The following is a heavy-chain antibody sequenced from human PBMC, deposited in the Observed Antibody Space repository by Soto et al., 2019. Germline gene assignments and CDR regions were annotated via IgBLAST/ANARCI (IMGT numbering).Heavy chain of an antibody. J-gene: IGHJ1*01. CDR2: IYHTGTT. Sequence: QVQLQESGPGLVKPSESLSLTCTVSGDSISRGNYSWSWIRQSPGKGLEWIGYIYHTGTTTYNPALESRVAMAVDTSKNYFSLKIKSVTATDTAVYYCAIDGHHEYFQFWGQGTLVTVAS. CDR3: AIDGHHEYFQF. CDR1: GDSISRGNYS. V-gene: IGHV4-61*03.